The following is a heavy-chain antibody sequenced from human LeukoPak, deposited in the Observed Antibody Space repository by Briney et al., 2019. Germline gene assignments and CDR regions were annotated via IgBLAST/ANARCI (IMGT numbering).Heavy chain of an antibody. J-gene: IGHJ4*02. D-gene: IGHD3-10*01. Sequence: GGSLRLSCAASGFTVSSNYMSWVRQAPGKGLEWVSVIYSGGSTYYADSVKGRFTISRDNAKDSLYLQMSSLRAEDTAVYYCARDYASDYWGQGTLVTVSS. CDR1: GFTVSSNY. CDR2: IYSGGST. V-gene: IGHV3-66*01. CDR3: ARDYASDY.